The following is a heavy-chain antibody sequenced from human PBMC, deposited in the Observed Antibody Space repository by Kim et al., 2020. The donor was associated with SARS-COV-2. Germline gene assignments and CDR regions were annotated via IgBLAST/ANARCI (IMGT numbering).Heavy chain of an antibody. CDR1: GDSISTYY. J-gene: IGHJ2*01. CDR2: ISNSGST. Sequence: SETLSLTCTVSGDSISTYYWSWIRQPPGKGLEWIGYISNSGSTNYNPSLRSRVTISVDTSKNQFSLMLTSVTAADTAVYYCARRGWYSDLWGRGTLVTVS. D-gene: IGHD2-15*01. CDR3: ARRGWYSDL. V-gene: IGHV4-59*08.